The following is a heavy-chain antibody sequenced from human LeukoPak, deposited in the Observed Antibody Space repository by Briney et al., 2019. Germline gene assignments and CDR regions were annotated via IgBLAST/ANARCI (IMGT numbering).Heavy chain of an antibody. Sequence: GGSLRLSCAASGFTFSSYSMNWVRQAPGKGLEWVSSISSSSSYIHYADSVKGRFTISRDNAKNSLYLQMNSLRAEDTAVYYCARALHDYGDYGRPYYFDYWGQGTLVTVSS. CDR1: GFTFSSYS. V-gene: IGHV3-21*01. J-gene: IGHJ4*02. D-gene: IGHD4-17*01. CDR3: ARALHDYGDYGRPYYFDY. CDR2: ISSSSSYI.